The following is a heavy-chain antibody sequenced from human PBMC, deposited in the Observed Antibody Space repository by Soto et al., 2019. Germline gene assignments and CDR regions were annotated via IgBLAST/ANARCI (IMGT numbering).Heavy chain of an antibody. Sequence: QVQLVQSGAEVKKPGSSVKVSCKASGGTFSSYAISWVRQAPGQGLEWMGGIIPIFGTANYAQKYQGRVTITADESTSTAYMELSSLRSEDTAVYDCARDSIAARPSFYDYWGQGTLVTVSS. V-gene: IGHV1-69*01. J-gene: IGHJ4*02. CDR3: ARDSIAARPSFYDY. D-gene: IGHD6-6*01. CDR1: GGTFSSYA. CDR2: IIPIFGTA.